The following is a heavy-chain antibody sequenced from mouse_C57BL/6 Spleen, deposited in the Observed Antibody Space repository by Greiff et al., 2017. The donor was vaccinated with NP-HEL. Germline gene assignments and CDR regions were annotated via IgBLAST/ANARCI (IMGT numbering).Heavy chain of an antibody. CDR3: AREMDYGSSYYAMDY. V-gene: IGHV3-6*01. CDR2: ISYDGSN. Sequence: VQLKESGPGLVKPSQSLSLTCSVTGYSIPSGYYWNWIRQFPGNKLEWMGYISYDGSNHYNPSLKNRISITRDTSKNLFFLKLNSVTTEDTATYYCAREMDYGSSYYAMDYWGQGTSVTVSS. D-gene: IGHD1-1*01. CDR1: GYSIPSGYY. J-gene: IGHJ4*01.